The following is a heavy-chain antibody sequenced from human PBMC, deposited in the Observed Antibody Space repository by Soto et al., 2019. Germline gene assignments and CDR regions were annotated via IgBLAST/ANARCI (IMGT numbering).Heavy chain of an antibody. V-gene: IGHV4-4*02. CDR1: GGSISSSNW. J-gene: IGHJ6*02. CDR3: AMMTNYYYYGMDV. Sequence: QVQLQESGPGLVKPSGTLSLTCAVSGGSISSSNWWSWVRQPPGKGLEWIGEIYHSGSTNYNPSLTSRVTISVDKSKTQFSLKLSSVTAAGTAVYYCAMMTNYYYYGMDVWGQGTTVTVSS. CDR2: IYHSGST.